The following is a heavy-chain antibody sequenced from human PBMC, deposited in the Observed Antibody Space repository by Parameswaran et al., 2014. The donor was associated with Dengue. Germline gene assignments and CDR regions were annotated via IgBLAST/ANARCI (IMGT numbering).Heavy chain of an antibody. Sequence: AMPGVRQAPGKGLEYVSAISSNGGSTYYADSVKGRFTISRDNSKNTLYLQMSSLRAEDTAVYYCVKDLGDGYNRGWGQGTLVTVSS. CDR2: ISSNGGST. CDR1: A. J-gene: IGHJ4*02. D-gene: IGHD5-24*01. CDR3: VKDLGDGYNRG. V-gene: IGHV3-64D*06.